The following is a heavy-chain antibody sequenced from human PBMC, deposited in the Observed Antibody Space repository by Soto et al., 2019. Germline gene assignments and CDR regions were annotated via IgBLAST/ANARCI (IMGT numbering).Heavy chain of an antibody. J-gene: IGHJ4*02. D-gene: IGHD4-4*01. V-gene: IGHV4-4*02. CDR3: AGSTADTTLKASSF. CDR1: GVSITSTDW. Sequence: QVQLQESGPGLVKPSETLSLSCAVSGVSITSTDWWSWVRQPPGKGLQCIGDVSLGGGANYNPSLKSRVTISVDNSKNQFSLTLNSVTAADTAVYFCAGSTADTTLKASSFWGQGTLVTVSS. CDR2: VSLGGGA.